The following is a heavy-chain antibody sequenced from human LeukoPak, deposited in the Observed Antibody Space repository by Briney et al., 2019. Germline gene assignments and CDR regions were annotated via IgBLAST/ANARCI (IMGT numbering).Heavy chain of an antibody. V-gene: IGHV4-59*01. CDR1: GGSISSYY. CDR3: ARAQVDYNNGPGSQGYYSYGMGV. J-gene: IGHJ6*02. D-gene: IGHD4-11*01. Sequence: KSSETLSLTCTVSGGSISSYYWSWIRQPPGKGLEWIGYIYYSGSTNYNPSLKSRVTISVDTSRNQFSLKLSSVTAADTAVYYCARAQVDYNNGPGSQGYYSYGMGVWGQGTTVTVSS. CDR2: IYYSGST.